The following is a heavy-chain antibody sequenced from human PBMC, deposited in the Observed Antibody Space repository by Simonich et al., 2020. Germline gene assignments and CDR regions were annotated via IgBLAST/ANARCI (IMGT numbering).Heavy chain of an antibody. D-gene: IGHD6-13*01. CDR2: IYHSGST. J-gene: IGHJ6*02. Sequence: QVQLQESGPGLVKPSETLSLTCAVSGYSISSGYYWGWIRPPPGKGLEWIGRIYHSGSTYYHPSLKSRVTISVVTSKNQFSLKLSSVTAADTAVYYCARVGYSNYYYYGMDVWGQGTTVTVSS. CDR3: ARVGYSNYYYYGMDV. V-gene: IGHV4-38-2*01. CDR1: GYSISSGYY.